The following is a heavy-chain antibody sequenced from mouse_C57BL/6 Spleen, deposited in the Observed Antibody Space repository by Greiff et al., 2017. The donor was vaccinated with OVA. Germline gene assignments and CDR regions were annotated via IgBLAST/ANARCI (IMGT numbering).Heavy chain of an antibody. CDR3: AGQLRPSYAMDY. D-gene: IGHD3-2*02. V-gene: IGHV1-80*01. CDR2: IYPGDGDT. Sequence: VQLQQSGAELVKPGASVKISCKASGYAFSSYWMNWVKQRPGKGLEWIGQIYPGDGDTNYNGKFKGKATLTADKSSSTAYMQLSSLTSDDSAVYFCAGQLRPSYAMDYWGQGTSVTVSS. CDR1: GYAFSSYW. J-gene: IGHJ4*01.